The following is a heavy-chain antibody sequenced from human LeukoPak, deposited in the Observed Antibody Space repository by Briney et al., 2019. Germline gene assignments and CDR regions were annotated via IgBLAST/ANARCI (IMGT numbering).Heavy chain of an antibody. CDR2: ISGYNANR. Sequence: ASVKVFCKASGYTFTSYSINWVRQAPGQGLEWMGWISGYNANRNYAQKLKGRVTMTTDTSTSTAYMELTSLRSDDTAVYYCARDLSVGISGLYYQYMDVWGKGTTVTVSS. CDR1: GYTFTSYS. CDR3: ARDLSVGISGLYYQYMDV. D-gene: IGHD3-10*01. J-gene: IGHJ6*03. V-gene: IGHV1-18*01.